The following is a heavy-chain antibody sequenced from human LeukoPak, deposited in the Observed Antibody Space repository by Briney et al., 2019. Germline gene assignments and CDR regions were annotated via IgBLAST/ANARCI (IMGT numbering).Heavy chain of an antibody. Sequence: SETLSLTCTVSGGSISCYYWSWIRQPPGKGLEWIGYIYYSGSTNYNPSLKSRVTISVDTSKNQFSLKLSSVTAADTAVYYCARGLYSSSPSIYYYYMDVWGKGTTVTVSS. CDR2: IYYSGST. J-gene: IGHJ6*03. D-gene: IGHD6-6*01. V-gene: IGHV4-59*01. CDR3: ARGLYSSSPSIYYYYMDV. CDR1: GGSISCYY.